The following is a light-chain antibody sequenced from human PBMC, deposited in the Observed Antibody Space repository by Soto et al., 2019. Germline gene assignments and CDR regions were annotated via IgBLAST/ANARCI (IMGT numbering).Light chain of an antibody. V-gene: IGLV1-40*01. J-gene: IGLJ2*01. Sequence: QSVLTQPPSVSGAPGQRVIISCTGSSSNIGADYAVHWYQHLPGTAPKLLITDDTSRPSGVPDRFSGSKSGASASLAITGLQAEDEADYYCCAYAGSGTVVFGGGTKLTVL. CDR1: SSNIGADYA. CDR3: CAYAGSGTVV. CDR2: DDT.